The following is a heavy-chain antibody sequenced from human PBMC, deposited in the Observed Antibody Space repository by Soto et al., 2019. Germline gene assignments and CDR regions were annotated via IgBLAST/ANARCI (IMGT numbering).Heavy chain of an antibody. CDR2: IYWDDDK. Sequence: QITLKESGPPLVKPTQTLTLTCTFSEFSLSTSGVGVGWIRQPPGKALEWLALIYWDDDKRYSPSLKSRLTITKDTSKNQVVLTMANMDPVDTATYYCAHSLIPNWGSRGAFDYWGQGTLVTVST. CDR3: AHSLIPNWGSRGAFDY. CDR1: EFSLSTSGVG. D-gene: IGHD7-27*01. V-gene: IGHV2-5*02. J-gene: IGHJ4*02.